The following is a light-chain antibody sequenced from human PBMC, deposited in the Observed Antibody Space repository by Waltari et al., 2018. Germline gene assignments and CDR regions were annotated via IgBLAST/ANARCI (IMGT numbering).Light chain of an antibody. CDR1: SSDVGGYNL. CDR2: EVT. Sequence: QSALTQLASVSGPLGQPIPISCTGTSSDVGGYNLVSWYQHHPGKAPKLIIYEVTKRPSGVSNRFSGSKSDNTASLTISGLQAEDEADYYCCSYAGSNLGVFGTGTKVTVL. J-gene: IGLJ1*01. CDR3: CSYAGSNLGV. V-gene: IGLV2-23*02.